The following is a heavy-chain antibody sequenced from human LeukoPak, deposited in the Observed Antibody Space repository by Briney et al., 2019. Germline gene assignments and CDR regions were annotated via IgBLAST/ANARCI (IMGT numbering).Heavy chain of an antibody. CDR3: AKDWQVRGVSRFDP. CDR1: GFTFSSYA. CDR2: ISGSGGST. D-gene: IGHD3-10*01. J-gene: IGHJ5*02. Sequence: GGSLRLSCAASGFTFSSYAMSWVRQAPGKGLEWVSAISGSGGSTYYADPVKGRFTISRDNSKNTLYLQMNSLRAEDTAVYYCAKDWQVRGVSRFDPWGQGTLVTVSS. V-gene: IGHV3-23*01.